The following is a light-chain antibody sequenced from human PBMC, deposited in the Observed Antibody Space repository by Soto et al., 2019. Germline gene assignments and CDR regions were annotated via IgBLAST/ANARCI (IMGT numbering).Light chain of an antibody. CDR3: LQRNTWPWT. CDR2: DAS. CDR1: QSVDNY. V-gene: IGKV3-11*01. Sequence: EIVLTQFPGTLSLSPGEGATLSCRASQSVDNYLAWYQQKPGQAPRLLIFDASFRATGTPARFSGSGSGTDFTLSISRLEPEDFAVYYCLQRNTWPWTFGQGTK. J-gene: IGKJ1*01.